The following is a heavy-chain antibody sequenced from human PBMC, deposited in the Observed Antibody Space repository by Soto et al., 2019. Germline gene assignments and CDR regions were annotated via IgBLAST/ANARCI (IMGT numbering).Heavy chain of an antibody. Sequence: GESLKSSCNGSGYSFTSYWISWVRQMPGKGLELMGRIDPSDSYTNYSPSFQGHVTISADKSSSTAYLQWSSLKASDTAMYYCAIHMHYGGAFDIWCRGTMVNFS. D-gene: IGHD3-10*01. CDR2: IDPSDSYT. CDR3: AIHMHYGGAFDI. J-gene: IGHJ3*02. V-gene: IGHV5-10-1*01. CDR1: GYSFTSYW.